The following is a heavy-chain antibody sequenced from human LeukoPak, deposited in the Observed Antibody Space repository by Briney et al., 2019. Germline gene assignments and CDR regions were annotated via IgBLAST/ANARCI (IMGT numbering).Heavy chain of an antibody. CDR2: ISGNGGST. CDR1: GFTFSSYT. Sequence: GGSLRLSCAASGFTFSSYTIHWVRQAPGMGLEYVSAISGNGGSTYYANSVKGRFTISRDNSKDTLYLQMGSLRAEDMGVYYCAKGVGFSTGWYYFEYWGQGTLVTVSS. V-gene: IGHV3-64*01. D-gene: IGHD6-19*01. CDR3: AKGVGFSTGWYYFEY. J-gene: IGHJ4*02.